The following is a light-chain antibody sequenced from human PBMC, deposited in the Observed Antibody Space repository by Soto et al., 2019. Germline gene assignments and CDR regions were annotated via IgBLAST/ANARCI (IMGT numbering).Light chain of an antibody. Sequence: QSALTQPASVSGSPGQSITISCTGTSSDVGGYNYVSWYQQHPGKAPKLMIYDVSDRPSGVSSRFSGSKSGNTASLTISGLQAEDEADYYCSSTTSTTAYVFGTGTKVTVL. CDR3: SSTTSTTAYV. CDR1: SSDVGGYNY. J-gene: IGLJ1*01. V-gene: IGLV2-14*01. CDR2: DVS.